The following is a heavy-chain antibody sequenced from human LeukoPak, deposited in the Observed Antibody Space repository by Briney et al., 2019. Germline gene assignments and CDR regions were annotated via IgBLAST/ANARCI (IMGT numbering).Heavy chain of an antibody. CDR1: GGFISSSSYY. D-gene: IGHD3-10*01. CDR2: IYYSGST. V-gene: IGHV4-39*01. J-gene: IGHJ5*02. Sequence: SETLSLTCTVSGGFISSSSYYWGWIRQPPGKGLEWIGSIYYSGSTYYNPSLKSRVTISVDTSKNQFSLKLSSVTAADTAVYYCARRGGDEYYYGSGSYVRADWFDPWGQGTLVTVSS. CDR3: ARRGGDEYYYGSGSYVRADWFDP.